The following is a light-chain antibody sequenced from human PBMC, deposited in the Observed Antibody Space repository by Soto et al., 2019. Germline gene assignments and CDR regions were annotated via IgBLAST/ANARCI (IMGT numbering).Light chain of an antibody. V-gene: IGKV3-20*01. CDR3: QQYGSSPRT. CDR2: GAS. CDR1: QSVSSSY. Sequence: EIVLTQSPGTLSLSPGERATLSCRASQSVSSSYLAWYQQKPGQAPRLLIYGASSRATGIPGRFSGSGSGTAFPLTISSLEPEDFAVYYCQQYGSSPRTFGQGTKVEIK. J-gene: IGKJ1*01.